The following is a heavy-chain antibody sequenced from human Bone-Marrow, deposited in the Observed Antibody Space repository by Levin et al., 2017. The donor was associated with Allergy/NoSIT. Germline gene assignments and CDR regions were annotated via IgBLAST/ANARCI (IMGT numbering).Heavy chain of an antibody. CDR1: GFTISNNY. Sequence: LSLPCAVSGFTISNNYMSWVRQASGKGLEWVSVIYSGGSTYYADSVKGRFTISRANSENTLYLQMNSLRAEDTAVYYCARLDFNYGSYYWGQGTLVTVSS. CDR3: ARLDFNYGSYY. J-gene: IGHJ4*02. V-gene: IGHV3-66*04. CDR2: IYSGGST. D-gene: IGHD3-10*01.